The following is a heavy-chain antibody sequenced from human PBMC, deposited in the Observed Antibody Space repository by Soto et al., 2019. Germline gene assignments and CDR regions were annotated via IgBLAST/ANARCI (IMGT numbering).Heavy chain of an antibody. Sequence: QVQLVESGGGVVQPGRSLRLSCAASGFTFSSYGMHWVRQAPGKGLEWVAVISYDGSNKYYADSVKGRFTISRDNSKNTLYLQMNSLRAEDTAVYYCAKSMTTEYYYYYGMDVWGQGTTVTVSS. CDR1: GFTFSSYG. V-gene: IGHV3-30*18. D-gene: IGHD4-17*01. CDR2: ISYDGSNK. J-gene: IGHJ6*02. CDR3: AKSMTTEYYYYYGMDV.